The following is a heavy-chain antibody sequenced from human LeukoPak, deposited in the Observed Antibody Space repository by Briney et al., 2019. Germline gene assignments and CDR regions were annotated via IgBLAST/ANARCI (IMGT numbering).Heavy chain of an antibody. Sequence: NPGGSLRLSCAASGFAVSSNYMSWVRQAPGKGLEWVSVIYSGGSTYYADSVKGRFTISRDNSKNTLYLQMNSLRAEDTAVYYCASANYYSNAFDIWGQGTMVTVSS. J-gene: IGHJ3*02. CDR3: ASANYYSNAFDI. CDR2: IYSGGST. V-gene: IGHV3-53*01. D-gene: IGHD3-22*01. CDR1: GFAVSSNY.